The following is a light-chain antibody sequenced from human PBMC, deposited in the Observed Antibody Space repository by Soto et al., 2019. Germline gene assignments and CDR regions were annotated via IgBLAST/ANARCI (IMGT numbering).Light chain of an antibody. Sequence: AIQMTQSPSSLSASVGDRVTITCRTSQDISNDLDWYQQKPGKAPKLLIYAASRFQSGVPSRFSGSGSGSDFTLTISSLQPEDFATYYCLQDYNYPRTFGQGTKVEIK. CDR2: AAS. V-gene: IGKV1-6*01. J-gene: IGKJ1*01. CDR3: LQDYNYPRT. CDR1: QDISND.